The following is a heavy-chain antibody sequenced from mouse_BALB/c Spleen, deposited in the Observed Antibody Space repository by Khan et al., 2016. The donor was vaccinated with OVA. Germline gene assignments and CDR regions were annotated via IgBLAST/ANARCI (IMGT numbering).Heavy chain of an antibody. CDR3: AGGGITAGYFDY. Sequence: VQLQQSGTELARPGASVKLSCKASGYTFTSYWMQWVKQRPGQGLEWIGAVYPCNGNTRYNQKFKGKATLTADKSSSTAYIQLSSLASEDSAVDYCAGGGITAGYFDYWGQGTTLTVSS. CDR2: VYPCNGNT. D-gene: IGHD1-1*01. CDR1: GYTFTSYW. V-gene: IGHV1-87*01. J-gene: IGHJ2*01.